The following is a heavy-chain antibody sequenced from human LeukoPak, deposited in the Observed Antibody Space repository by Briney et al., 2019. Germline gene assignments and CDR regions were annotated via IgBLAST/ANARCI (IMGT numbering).Heavy chain of an antibody. CDR3: ARHGAYYDILTGYQAPDY. V-gene: IGHV3-7*01. D-gene: IGHD3-9*01. CDR1: GFTFSSYA. CDR2: IKQDGSEK. J-gene: IGHJ4*02. Sequence: GGSLRLSCAASGFTFSSYAMHWVRQAPGKGLEWVANIKQDGSEKYYVDSVKGRFTISRDNAKNSLYLQMNSLRAEDTAVYYCARHGAYYDILTGYQAPDYWGQGTLVTVSS.